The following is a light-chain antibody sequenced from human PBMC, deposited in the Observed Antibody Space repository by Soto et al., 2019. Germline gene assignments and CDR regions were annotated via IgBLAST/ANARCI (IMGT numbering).Light chain of an antibody. V-gene: IGKV3-20*01. CDR3: QHYNSYSEA. CDR2: GAS. CDR1: QSVSSSY. J-gene: IGKJ1*01. Sequence: EIELTQSPGSLSLSPGERATLSCGASQSVSSSYLAWYQQKPGQAPRLLIYGASSRATGIPDRFSGSGSGTEFTLTISSLQPDDFATYYCQHYNSYSEAFGQGTKVDIK.